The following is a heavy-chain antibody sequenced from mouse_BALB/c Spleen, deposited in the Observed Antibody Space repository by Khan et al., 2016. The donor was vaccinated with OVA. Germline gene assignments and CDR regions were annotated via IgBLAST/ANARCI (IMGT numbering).Heavy chain of an antibody. V-gene: IGHV2-2*02. Sequence: VELVESGPGLVQPSQSLSITCTVSGFSLSSYGVHWVRQSPGKGLVWLGVIWSGGSTDFNAAFITRLSISKDNSTSQDFFKLNSLQTNDSAIYYCATGRLHFAYWGPGTLVTVSA. D-gene: IGHD2-13*01. CDR2: IWSGGST. CDR1: GFSLSSYG. CDR3: ATGRLHFAY. J-gene: IGHJ3*01.